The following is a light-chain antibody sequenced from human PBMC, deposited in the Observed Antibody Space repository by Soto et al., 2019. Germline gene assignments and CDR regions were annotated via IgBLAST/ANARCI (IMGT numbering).Light chain of an antibody. J-gene: IGKJ3*01. CDR3: QQYGSSPRGFT. CDR1: QSVSSSY. V-gene: IGKV3-20*01. CDR2: GAS. Sequence: EIVLTQSPGTLSLSPGERVTLSCRASQSVSSSYLAWYQQKPGQAPRLLIYGASSRATGIPDRFSGSGSGTDFTLTISRLEPEDFAVYYCQQYGSSPRGFTFAPGTKVDIK.